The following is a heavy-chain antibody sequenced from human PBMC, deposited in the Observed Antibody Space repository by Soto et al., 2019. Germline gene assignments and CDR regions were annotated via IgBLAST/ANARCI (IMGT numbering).Heavy chain of an antibody. CDR3: AAYYRTGWYGAFDY. J-gene: IGHJ4*02. CDR2: IIPIFGTA. V-gene: IGHV1-69*06. D-gene: IGHD6-19*01. CDR1: GGTFSSYA. Sequence: SVKVSFKASGGTFSSYAISWVRQAPGQGLEWMGGIIPIFGTANYAQKFQGRVTITADKSTSTAYMELSSLRSEDTAVYYCAAYYRTGWYGAFDYWGQGTLVTVSS.